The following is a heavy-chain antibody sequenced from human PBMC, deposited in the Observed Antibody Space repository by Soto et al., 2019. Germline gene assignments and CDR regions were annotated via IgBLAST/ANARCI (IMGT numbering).Heavy chain of an antibody. CDR2: ISSNGVGT. J-gene: IGHJ6*03. Sequence: GGSLRLSCAASGFTLSGYAMDWVRQAPGKGLEYVSGISSNGVGTYYANSVQGRFTISRDNSENTVYLQMGSLRPEDIAVYYCARRARPDFYYMVVWGKGTTVTVSS. V-gene: IGHV3-64*01. CDR3: ARRARPDFYYMVV. CDR1: GFTLSGYA. D-gene: IGHD6-6*01.